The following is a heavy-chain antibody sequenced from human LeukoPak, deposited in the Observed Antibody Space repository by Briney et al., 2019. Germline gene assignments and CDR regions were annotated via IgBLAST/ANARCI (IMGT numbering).Heavy chain of an antibody. CDR2: IYHSGST. Sequence: LETLSLTCTVSGGSISSSNYYWGWIRQPPGKGLEWIGSIYHSGSTYYNPSLKSRVTISVDTSKNQFSLKLSSVTAADTAVYYYARDGGSGYLGSWFDPWGQGTLVTVSS. D-gene: IGHD2-2*03. CDR3: ARDGGSGYLGSWFDP. V-gene: IGHV4-39*07. J-gene: IGHJ5*02. CDR1: GGSISSSNYY.